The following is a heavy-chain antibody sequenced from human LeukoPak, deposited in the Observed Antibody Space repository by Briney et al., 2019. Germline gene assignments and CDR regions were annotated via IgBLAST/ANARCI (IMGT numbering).Heavy chain of an antibody. CDR2: ISSDGSAT. CDR1: GFTFSSYW. CDR3: ARGGFFPSVHFDY. Sequence: GGSLRFSCAASGFTFSSYWMHWVRQAPGKGLVWVSCISSDGSATSYADSVKGRFTISRNNARNTLYLQMNSLRAEDTAVYYCARGGFFPSVHFDYWGQGTVVTVSS. J-gene: IGHJ4*02. D-gene: IGHD2/OR15-2a*01. V-gene: IGHV3-74*01.